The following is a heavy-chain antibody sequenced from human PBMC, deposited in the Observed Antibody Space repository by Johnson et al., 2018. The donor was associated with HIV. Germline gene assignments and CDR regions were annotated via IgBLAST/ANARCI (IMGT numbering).Heavy chain of an antibody. D-gene: IGHD6-25*01. CDR3: AKETPSSGGTFDI. CDR1: GFTFSNYA. J-gene: IGHJ3*02. Sequence: MQLVESGGGVVQPGRSLRLSCAASGFTFSNYAMHWVRQAPGKGLEWVANIKQDGSEKYYVDSVKGRFTISRDNAKNSLYLQMNSLRAEDTAVYYCAKETPSSGGTFDIWGQGTMVTVSS. CDR2: IKQDGSEK. V-gene: IGHV3-7*01.